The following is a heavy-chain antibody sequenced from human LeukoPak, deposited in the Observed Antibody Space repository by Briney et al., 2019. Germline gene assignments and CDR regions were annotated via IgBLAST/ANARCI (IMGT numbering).Heavy chain of an antibody. V-gene: IGHV3-23*01. J-gene: IGHJ4*02. CDR2: ISGSGGST. Sequence: GGSLRLSCAASVFTFSSYAMSGGRQAPGKGREGGSAISGSGGSTYYADSVKGRFTISRDNSKNTLYLQMNSLRAEDTAVYYCAKYAANYYGSGSYYRSLDYWGQGTLVTVSS. CDR3: AKYAANYYGSGSYYRSLDY. D-gene: IGHD3-10*01. CDR1: VFTFSSYA.